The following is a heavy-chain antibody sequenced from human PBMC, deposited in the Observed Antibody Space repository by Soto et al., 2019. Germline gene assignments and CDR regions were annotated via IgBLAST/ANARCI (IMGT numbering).Heavy chain of an antibody. CDR2: IDHSGNNQ. CDR3: VSWVSAHFDT. Sequence: EVQLLESGGALVQPGGSLRLSCAASGFTLSSQAMTWARQPPGKGLEWVSSIDHSGNNQHYADSVKGRFTISKDKSKDTLDLQMNYRRAEDTALYYCVSWVSAHFDTWGQGTLVTVSS. CDR1: GFTLSSQA. D-gene: IGHD2-8*01. V-gene: IGHV3-23*05. J-gene: IGHJ4*02.